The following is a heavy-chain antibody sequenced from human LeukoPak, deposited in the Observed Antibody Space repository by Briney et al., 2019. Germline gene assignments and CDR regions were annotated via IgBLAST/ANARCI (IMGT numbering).Heavy chain of an antibody. CDR1: GYTFTSYG. CDR3: ARDLSGWRDAFDI. J-gene: IGHJ3*02. D-gene: IGHD6-19*01. Sequence: ASVTVSCKSSGYTFTSYGISWVRQAPGQGLEWMGWISAYNGNTNYAQKLQGRVTMTTDTSTSTAYMELRSLRSDDTAVYYCARDLSGWRDAFDIWGQGTMVTVSS. V-gene: IGHV1-18*04. CDR2: ISAYNGNT.